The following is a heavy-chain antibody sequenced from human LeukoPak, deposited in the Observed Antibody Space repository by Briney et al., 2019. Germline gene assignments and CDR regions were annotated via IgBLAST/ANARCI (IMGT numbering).Heavy chain of an antibody. CDR2: IIPIFGTA. V-gene: IGHV1-69*05. D-gene: IGHD6-19*01. J-gene: IGHJ4*02. CDR3: AVFNLGIAVAGSS. CDR1: GGTFSSYA. Sequence: SVKVSCKASGGTFSSYAISWVRQAPGQGLEWMGGIIPIFGTANYAQKFQGRVTITTAESTSTAYMELSSLRSEDTALYYCAVFNLGIAVAGSSWGQGTLVTVSS.